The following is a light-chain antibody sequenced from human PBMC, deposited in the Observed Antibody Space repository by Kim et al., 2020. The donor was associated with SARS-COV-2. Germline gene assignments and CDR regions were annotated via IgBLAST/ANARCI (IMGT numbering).Light chain of an antibody. CDR1: KLGDKY. CDR2: QDS. CDR3: QAWDSSTALV. V-gene: IGLV3-1*01. Sequence: SYELTQPPSVSVSPGQTASITCSGDKLGDKYACWYKQKPGQSPVLVIYQDSKRPSGIPERFSGSNSGNTATLTISGTQAMDEADYYCQAWDSSTALV. J-gene: IGLJ2*01.